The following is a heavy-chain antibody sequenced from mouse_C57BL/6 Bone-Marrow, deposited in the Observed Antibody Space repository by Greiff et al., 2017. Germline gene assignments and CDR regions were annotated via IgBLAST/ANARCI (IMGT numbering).Heavy chain of an antibody. CDR1: GFNIKDDS. J-gene: IGHJ4*01. CDR2: IDPENGDT. Sequence: EVQLQQSGAELVRPGASVKLSCTASGFNIKDDSMHWVKQRPEQGLEWIGWIDPENGDTEYASKFQGKATITADTSSNTAYLQLSSLTSEDTAVXYCTTLYGRSYALDYWGQGTSVTVSS. CDR3: TTLYGRSYALDY. D-gene: IGHD1-1*01. V-gene: IGHV14-4*01.